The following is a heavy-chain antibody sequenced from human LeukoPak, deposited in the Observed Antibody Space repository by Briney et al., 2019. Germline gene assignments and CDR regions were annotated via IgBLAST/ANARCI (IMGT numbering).Heavy chain of an antibody. V-gene: IGHV4-39*01. D-gene: IGHD1-1*01. CDR2: IYFSGST. Sequence: PSETLSLTCTVSGGSISSSKYYWGWVRQSPGKGLEWIGSIYFSGSTYYNPSFESRVTISVDTSKRQFSLKLNSVTAADTGLYYCARQLEGRVVISLDGFDIWGQGTMVTVSS. CDR1: GGSISSSKYY. CDR3: ARQLEGRVVISLDGFDI. J-gene: IGHJ3*02.